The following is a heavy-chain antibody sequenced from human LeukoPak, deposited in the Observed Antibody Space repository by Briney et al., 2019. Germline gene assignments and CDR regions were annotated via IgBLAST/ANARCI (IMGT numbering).Heavy chain of an antibody. CDR3: ARGPLRYFDWLVSSGEGLNY. CDR1: GYTFTGYY. D-gene: IGHD3-9*01. CDR2: INPNSGGT. V-gene: IGHV1-2*02. Sequence: GASVKVSCKASGYTFTGYYMHWVRQAPGQGLEWMGWINPNSGGTNYAQKFQGRVTMTRNTSISTAYMELSSLRSEDTAVYYCARGPLRYFDWLVSSGEGLNYWGQGTLVTVSS. J-gene: IGHJ4*02.